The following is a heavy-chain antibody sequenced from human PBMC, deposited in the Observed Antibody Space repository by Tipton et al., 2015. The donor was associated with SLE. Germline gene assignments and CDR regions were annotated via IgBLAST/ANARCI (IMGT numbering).Heavy chain of an antibody. CDR1: GGSISSYY. CDR3: ARDRYFGY. CDR2: IYYSGST. Sequence: TLSLTCTVSGGSISSYYWSWIRQPPGKGLEWIGYIYYSGSTNYNPSLKSRVTISVDTSKNQFSLKLSSVTAADTAVYYCARDRYFGYWGQGTLVTVSS. J-gene: IGHJ4*02. V-gene: IGHV4-59*12.